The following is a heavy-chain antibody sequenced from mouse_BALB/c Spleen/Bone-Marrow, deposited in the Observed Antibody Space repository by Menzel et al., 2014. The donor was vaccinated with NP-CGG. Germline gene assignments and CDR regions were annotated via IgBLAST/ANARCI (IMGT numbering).Heavy chain of an antibody. Sequence: EVKLMESGPSLVKPSQTLSLPCSVTGDSITSGYWNWIRKFPGNKLEYMGYISYSGSTYYNPSLKSRISITRDTSKNQYHLQLKSVTTEDTATYYCARFGYDDALDYWGQGIPGTVSS. CDR1: GDSITSGY. CDR3: ARFGYDDALDY. CDR2: ISYSGST. V-gene: IGHV3-8*02. D-gene: IGHD2-2*01. J-gene: IGHJ4*01.